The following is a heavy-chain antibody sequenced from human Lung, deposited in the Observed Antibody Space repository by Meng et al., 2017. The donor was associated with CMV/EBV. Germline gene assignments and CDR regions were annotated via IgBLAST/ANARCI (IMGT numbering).Heavy chain of an antibody. J-gene: IGHJ6*02. CDR2: INVYNGRR. CDR1: GYTFTSYG. D-gene: IGHD2-2*01. Sequence: ASVXVSCKASGYTFTSYGISWVRQAPGQGLEWMGWINVYNGRRDYAQRFKDRVTMTTDTSTSTAHMDLKSLRSDDTATYYCARERGYCSMIDCYKDVMYVWGQGTTVTVSS. CDR3: ARERGYCSMIDCYKDVMYV. V-gene: IGHV1-18*01.